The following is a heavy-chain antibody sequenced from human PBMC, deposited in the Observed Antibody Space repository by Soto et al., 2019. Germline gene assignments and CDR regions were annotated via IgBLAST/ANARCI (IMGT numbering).Heavy chain of an antibody. Sequence: ETLSLTCTVSGGSISSYYWSWIRQPPGKGLEWIGYIYYSGSTNYNPSLKSRVTISVDTSKNQFSLKLSSVTAADTAVYYCAARVVDPIKGDYYYYGMDVWGQGTTVTVSS. J-gene: IGHJ6*02. CDR1: GGSISSYY. D-gene: IGHD3-16*02. CDR2: IYYSGST. CDR3: AARVVDPIKGDYYYYGMDV. V-gene: IGHV4-59*01.